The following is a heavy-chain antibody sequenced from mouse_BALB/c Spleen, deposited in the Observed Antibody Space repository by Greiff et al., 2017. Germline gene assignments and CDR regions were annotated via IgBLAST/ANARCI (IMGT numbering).Heavy chain of an antibody. Sequence: EVKLQESGPELMKPGASVKISCKASGYSFTSYYMHWVKQSHGKSLEWIGYIDPFNGGTSYNQKFKGKATLTVDKSSSTAYMHLSSLTSEDSAVYYCARFYEGFAYWGQGTLVTVSA. CDR1: GYSFTSYY. D-gene: IGHD2-3*01. J-gene: IGHJ3*01. V-gene: IGHV1S135*01. CDR3: ARFYEGFAY. CDR2: IDPFNGGT.